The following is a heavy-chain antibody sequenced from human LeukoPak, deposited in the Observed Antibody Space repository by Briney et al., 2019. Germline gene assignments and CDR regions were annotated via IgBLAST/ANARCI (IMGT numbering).Heavy chain of an antibody. J-gene: IGHJ4*02. D-gene: IGHD1-26*01. CDR1: GFTFDDYA. V-gene: IGHV3-9*01. CDR2: ISWNSGSI. Sequence: GGSLRLSCAASGFTFDDYAMHWVRQAPGKGLEWVSGISWNSGSIGYADSVKGRFTISRDNAKNSLYLQMNSLRAEDTALYYCAKDMWSGRRVGAPFDYWGQGTLVTVSS. CDR3: AKDMWSGRRVGAPFDY.